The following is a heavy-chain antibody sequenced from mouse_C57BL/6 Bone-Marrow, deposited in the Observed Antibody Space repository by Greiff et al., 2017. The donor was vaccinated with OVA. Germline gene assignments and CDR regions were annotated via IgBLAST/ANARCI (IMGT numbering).Heavy chain of an antibody. CDR3: TRGYYFDY. CDR1: GYTFSSYT. J-gene: IGHJ2*01. V-gene: IGHV1-4*01. CDR2: IDPTDDYT. Sequence: VMLVESGAELARPGASVKMSCKASGYTFSSYTIHWVKQRPGKGLEWIGYIDPTDDYTNYNQKFKGKVTLTADKSSSTAYMQLSSLTSEDSAVYYYTRGYYFDYWGQGTTLTVSS.